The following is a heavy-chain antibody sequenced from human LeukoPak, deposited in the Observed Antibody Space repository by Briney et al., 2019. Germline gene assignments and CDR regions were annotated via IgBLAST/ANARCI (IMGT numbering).Heavy chain of an antibody. V-gene: IGHV4-34*01. Sequence: SETLSLTCAVSGGSFSGYYWSWIRQPPGKGLEWIGEINHSGSTNYNPSLKSRVTISVDTSKNQFSLKLSSVTAADTAVYYCARVITMVRGVIKVYYYYYMDVWGKGTTVTVSS. CDR3: ARVITMVRGVIKVYYYYYMDV. CDR2: INHSGST. D-gene: IGHD3-10*01. J-gene: IGHJ6*03. CDR1: GGSFSGYY.